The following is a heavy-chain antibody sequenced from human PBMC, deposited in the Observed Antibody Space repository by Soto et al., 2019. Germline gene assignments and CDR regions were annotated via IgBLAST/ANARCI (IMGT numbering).Heavy chain of an antibody. Sequence: QVQLVQSGAEVKKPGASVKVSCKASGYTFTGYYMHWVRQAPGQGLEWMGWINPNSGGTNYAQKFQGWVTMTRDTSIRTAYMELSRLRADDTAVYYCAKRGDCSGGSCYFDYWGQGPLVTVSS. CDR2: INPNSGGT. J-gene: IGHJ4*02. D-gene: IGHD2-15*01. V-gene: IGHV1-2*04. CDR3: AKRGDCSGGSCYFDY. CDR1: GYTFTGYY.